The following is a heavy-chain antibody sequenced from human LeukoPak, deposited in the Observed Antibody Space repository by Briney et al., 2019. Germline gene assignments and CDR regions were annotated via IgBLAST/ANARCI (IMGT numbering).Heavy chain of an antibody. Sequence: PGGSLRLSCAASGFTFSSYSINWVRQAPGKGLEWVSYISSSGSTMYYADSLKGRFTISRDNAKNSLYLQMNSLRAEDTAVYYCAREGSSGWYEDYWGQGTLVTVSS. J-gene: IGHJ4*02. CDR3: AREGSSGWYEDY. CDR1: GFTFSSYS. D-gene: IGHD6-19*01. CDR2: ISSSGSTM. V-gene: IGHV3-48*01.